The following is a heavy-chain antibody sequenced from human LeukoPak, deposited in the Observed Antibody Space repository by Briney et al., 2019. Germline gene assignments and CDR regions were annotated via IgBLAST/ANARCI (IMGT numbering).Heavy chain of an antibody. CDR1: GYTFTSYG. V-gene: IGHV1-18*01. J-gene: IGHJ5*02. D-gene: IGHD1-26*01. CDR3: ARAHRVGATHLNNNWFDP. CDR2: ISAYNGNT. Sequence: GASVEVSCKASGYTFTSYGISWVRQAPGQGLEWMGWISAYNGNTNYAQKLQGRVTMTTDTSTSTAYMELSSLRSEDTAVYYCARAHRVGATHLNNNWFDPWGQGTLVTVSS.